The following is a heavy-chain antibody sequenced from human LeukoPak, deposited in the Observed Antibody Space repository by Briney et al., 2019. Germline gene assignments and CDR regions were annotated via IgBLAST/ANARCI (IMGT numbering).Heavy chain of an antibody. CDR3: ARVEAFLGYSYGPLDY. D-gene: IGHD5-18*01. V-gene: IGHV3-23*01. CDR2: IFPSGGEI. CDR1: GFTFSTFA. J-gene: IGHJ4*02. Sequence: GGSLRLSCAASGFTFSTFAMIWVRQPPGKGLEWVSSIFPSGGEIHYADSVRGRFTISRDNSKSTLYLQMNSLRVEDTAVYFCARVEAFLGYSYGPLDYWGQGTLVSVSS.